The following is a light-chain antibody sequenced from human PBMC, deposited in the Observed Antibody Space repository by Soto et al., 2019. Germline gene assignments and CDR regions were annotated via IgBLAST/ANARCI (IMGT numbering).Light chain of an antibody. CDR1: QSVSTY. J-gene: IGKJ2*01. CDR3: QHFFSPPFP. Sequence: EIVLTQSPATLSLSPGERATLSCRARQSVSTYLAWYRQRPGQPPRLLIYDASSRATGIPARFSGSGSGTDFTLTISSLETEDAAVYYCQHFFSPPFPFGQGTKLEIK. CDR2: DAS. V-gene: IGKV3-11*01.